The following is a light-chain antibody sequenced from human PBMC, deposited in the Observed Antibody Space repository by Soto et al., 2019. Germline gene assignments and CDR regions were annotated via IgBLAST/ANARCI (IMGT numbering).Light chain of an antibody. J-gene: IGKJ1*01. V-gene: IGKV3D-20*02. Sequence: EIVLTQSPGTLSLSPGERLTLSCRTSQSLSTRSLAWYQQKPGQAPSLLIYEASTRAPGTPDRFSGSGSGTDFTLTVSRLEPEDFAVYYCQQRSIWPPWTFGQGTKV. CDR2: EAS. CDR1: QSLSTRS. CDR3: QQRSIWPPWT.